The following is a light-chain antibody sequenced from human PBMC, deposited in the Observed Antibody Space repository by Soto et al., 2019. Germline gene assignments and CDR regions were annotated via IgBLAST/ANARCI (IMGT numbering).Light chain of an antibody. CDR1: QSVSNN. CDR2: GAS. Sequence: EIVMTQSPATLSVSPGERATLSCRASQSVSNNLAWYQQKPGQAPRLLLYGASTRATGIPARFSGSGSRTEFTLTISSLQPDDFATYYCQQYNSYSTFGQGTKVDIK. CDR3: QQYNSYST. J-gene: IGKJ1*01. V-gene: IGKV3-15*01.